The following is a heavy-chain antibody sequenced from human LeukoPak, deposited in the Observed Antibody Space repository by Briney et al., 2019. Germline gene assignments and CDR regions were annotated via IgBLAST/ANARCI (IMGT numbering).Heavy chain of an antibody. Sequence: GRSLRLSCAASGFTFSSYAMHWVRQAPGKGLEWVAVISYDGSNKYYADSVKGRFTISRDNSKNTLYLQMNSLRAEDTAVYYCARGTSCSSGWEYPNCWGQGTLVTVSS. CDR3: ARGTSCSSGWEYPNC. CDR2: ISYDGSNK. D-gene: IGHD6-19*01. V-gene: IGHV3-30-3*01. CDR1: GFTFSSYA. J-gene: IGHJ4*02.